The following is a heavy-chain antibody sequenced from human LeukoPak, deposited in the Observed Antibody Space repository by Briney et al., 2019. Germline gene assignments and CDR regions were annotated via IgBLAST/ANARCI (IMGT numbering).Heavy chain of an antibody. CDR3: ARVRGSCSSTSCPSFDF. CDR1: GYTFTASY. Sequence: ASVKVSCKASGYTFTASYLHWVRQAPGQELEWIGWINPHSGDSNYAQKFEGRVTMTRDTSISTAYMELSRVRSDDTAVYYCARVRGSCSSTSCPSFDFWGQGTLVTVSP. D-gene: IGHD2-2*01. CDR2: INPHSGDS. V-gene: IGHV1-2*02. J-gene: IGHJ4*02.